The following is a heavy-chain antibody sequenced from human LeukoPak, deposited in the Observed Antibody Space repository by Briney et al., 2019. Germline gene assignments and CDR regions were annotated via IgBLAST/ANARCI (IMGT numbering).Heavy chain of an antibody. J-gene: IGHJ4*02. V-gene: IGHV4-39*01. Sequence: SEILSLTCTVSVDSIITSSYYWGWIRQPPGKWLKWLGSIYYSGITHYNPSLKRRVTIYVDTSRNQFSLHLYSVTAADTAVFYCARSDYYDYRQIDIWGQGTLVTVSS. CDR3: ARSDYYDYRQIDI. D-gene: IGHD3-22*01. CDR2: IYYSGIT. CDR1: VDSIITSSYY.